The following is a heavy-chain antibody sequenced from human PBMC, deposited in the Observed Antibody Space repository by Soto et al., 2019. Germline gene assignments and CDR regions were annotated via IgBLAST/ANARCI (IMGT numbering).Heavy chain of an antibody. J-gene: IGHJ4*02. Sequence: QMQLMQSGPEVKKPRTSVKVSCKASGFTLTSADVQWVRQTRGQRLEWIGWIVGGSGSTNYAQQFQGRLAITRDMSTSTVYMELSSLRSEDTAVYYCAADWSNRPVDFWGQGTLVTVSS. CDR1: GFTLTSAD. V-gene: IGHV1-58*01. D-gene: IGHD3-3*01. CDR2: IVGGSGST. CDR3: AADWSNRPVDF.